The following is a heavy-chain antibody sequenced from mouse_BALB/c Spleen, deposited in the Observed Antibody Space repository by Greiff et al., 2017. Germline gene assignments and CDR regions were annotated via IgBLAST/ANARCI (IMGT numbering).Heavy chain of an antibody. CDR3: TIYGYFDY. Sequence: LQQPGSELVRPGASVKLSCKASGYTFTSYWMHWVKQRPGQGLEWIGNIYPGSGSTNYDEKFKSKATLTVDTSSSTAYMQLSSLTSEDSAVYYCTIYGYFDYWGQGTTLTVSS. V-gene: IGHV1S22*01. CDR1: GYTFTSYW. CDR2: IYPGSGST. J-gene: IGHJ2*01. D-gene: IGHD1-1*01.